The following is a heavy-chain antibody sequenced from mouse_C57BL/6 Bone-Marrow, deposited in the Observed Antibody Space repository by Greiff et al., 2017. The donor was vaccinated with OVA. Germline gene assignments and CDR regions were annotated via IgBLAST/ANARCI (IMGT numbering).Heavy chain of an antibody. CDR2: INYDGSST. CDR1: GFTFSDYY. J-gene: IGHJ2*01. V-gene: IGHV5-16*01. D-gene: IGHD1-1*01. Sequence: EVPLVESEGGLVQPGSSMKLSCTASGFTFSDYYMAWVRQVPEKGLEWVATINYDGSSTYYLDSLKSRFIISRDNAKNILYLQMSSLKSEDTATYYCAREDYYGSVDYWGQGTTLTVSS. CDR3: AREDYYGSVDY.